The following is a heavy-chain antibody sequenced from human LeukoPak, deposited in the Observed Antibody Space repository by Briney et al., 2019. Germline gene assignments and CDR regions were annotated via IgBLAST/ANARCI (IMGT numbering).Heavy chain of an antibody. CDR2: INHSGST. D-gene: IGHD3-16*02. V-gene: IGHV4-34*01. J-gene: IGHJ5*02. CDR3: ARVFGARMITFGGVIAYNWFDP. CDR1: GGSFSGYY. Sequence: SETLSLTCALYGGSFSGYYWSWIRQPPGKGLEWIGEINHSGSTNYNPSLKSRVTISVDTSKNQFSLKLSSVTAADTAVYYCARVFGARMITFGGVIAYNWFDPWGQGTLVTVSS.